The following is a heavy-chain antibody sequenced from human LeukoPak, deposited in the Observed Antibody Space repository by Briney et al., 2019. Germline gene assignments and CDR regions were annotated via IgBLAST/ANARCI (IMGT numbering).Heavy chain of an antibody. V-gene: IGHV4-59*01. CDR2: VYYSGST. CDR1: GGSISSYF. Sequence: SETRSLTCTVSGGSISSYFWSWIRQPPGKGLEWIGYVYYSGSTNYNPSLESRVTISVDASKNQFSLSLISVTAADTAVYYCAREVIPYSSSPMNFYYYGMDVWGQGTTVTVSS. CDR3: AREVIPYSSSPMNFYYYGMDV. J-gene: IGHJ6*02. D-gene: IGHD6-13*01.